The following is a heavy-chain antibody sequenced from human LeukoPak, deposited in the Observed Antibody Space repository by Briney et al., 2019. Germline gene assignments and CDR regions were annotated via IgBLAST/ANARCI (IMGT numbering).Heavy chain of an antibody. V-gene: IGHV4-59*08. D-gene: IGHD1-26*01. CDR2: ISYSGST. J-gene: IGHJ4*02. CDR3: ARHSGSYYDNYDY. Sequence: SETLSLTCTVSGGSISRCHWSWIRQPPGKGLEWIGYISYSGSTNYNPSLKSRVTISVDTSKNQFSLKLNSVTATDTAVYYCARHSGSYYDNYDYWGQGTLVTVSS. CDR1: GGSISRCH.